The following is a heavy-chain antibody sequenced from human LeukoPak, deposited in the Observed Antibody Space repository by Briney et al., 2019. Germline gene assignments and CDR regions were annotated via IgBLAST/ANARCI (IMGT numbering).Heavy chain of an antibody. Sequence: GGSLRLSCAASGFTFSSSWMRWVRQAPEKGLVWVSRINSDGSSTSYADSVKGRFTISRDNAKNSLYLQMNSLRAEDTAVYYCARDIEYYYGSGSLNWFDPWGQGTLVTVSS. J-gene: IGHJ5*02. CDR2: INSDGSST. CDR3: ARDIEYYYGSGSLNWFDP. V-gene: IGHV3-74*01. D-gene: IGHD3-10*01. CDR1: GFTFSSSW.